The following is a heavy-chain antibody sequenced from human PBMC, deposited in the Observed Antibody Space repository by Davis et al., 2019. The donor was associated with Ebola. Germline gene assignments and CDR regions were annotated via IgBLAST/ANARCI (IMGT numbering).Heavy chain of an antibody. CDR2: IYTDGST. CDR1: GGSISSDY. V-gene: IGHV4-4*07. Sequence: PSETLSLTCTVSGGSISSDYWSWIRQPAGKGLEWIGRIYTDGSTNYNPSLKSRLTMSVDTSKNQFSLRLSSVTAADTAVYYCARGMDYDFPFDYWGQGTLVTVSS. J-gene: IGHJ4*02. D-gene: IGHD3/OR15-3a*01. CDR3: ARGMDYDFPFDY.